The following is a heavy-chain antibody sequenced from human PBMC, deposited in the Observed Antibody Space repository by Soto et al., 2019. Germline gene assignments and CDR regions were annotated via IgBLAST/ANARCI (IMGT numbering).Heavy chain of an antibody. CDR2: ISGGGGST. D-gene: IGHD3-10*01. CDR1: GFTFSSYA. V-gene: IGHV3-23*01. CDR3: AKGPKYYYGSGRGSHYMDV. J-gene: IGHJ6*03. Sequence: GGSLRLSCAASGFTFSSYAMSWVRQAPGKGLEWVSAISGGGGSTYYADSVKGRFTISRDNSKNTLYLQMNSLRAEDTAVYYCAKGPKYYYGSGRGSHYMDVWGKGTTVTVSS.